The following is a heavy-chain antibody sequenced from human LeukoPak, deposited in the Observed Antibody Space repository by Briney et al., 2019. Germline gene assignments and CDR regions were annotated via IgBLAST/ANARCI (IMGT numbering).Heavy chain of an antibody. CDR3: ARSGRGYYYDSSGYYYFDY. Sequence: ASVKVSCKASGYTFTSYAMHWVRQAPGQRLEWMGWINAGNGNTKYSQEFQGRVTITRDTSASTAYMELSSLRSEDMAVYYCARSGRGYYYDSSGYYYFDYWGQGTLVTVSS. V-gene: IGHV1-3*03. CDR1: GYTFTSYA. J-gene: IGHJ4*02. D-gene: IGHD3-22*01. CDR2: INAGNGNT.